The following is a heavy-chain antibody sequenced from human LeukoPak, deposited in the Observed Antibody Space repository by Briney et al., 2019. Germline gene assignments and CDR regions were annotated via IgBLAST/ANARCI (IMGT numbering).Heavy chain of an antibody. CDR2: ISGSGGST. V-gene: IGHV3-23*01. CDR3: TTGSVEATFYHFDY. J-gene: IGHJ4*02. CDR1: GFTFSSYA. D-gene: IGHD1-26*01. Sequence: HPGGSLRLSCAASGFTFSSYAMSWVRQAPGKGLEWVSAISGSGGSTYYADSVKGRFTISRDNSKNTLYLQMSSLKTEDTAVYYCTTGSVEATFYHFDYWGQGTLVTVSS.